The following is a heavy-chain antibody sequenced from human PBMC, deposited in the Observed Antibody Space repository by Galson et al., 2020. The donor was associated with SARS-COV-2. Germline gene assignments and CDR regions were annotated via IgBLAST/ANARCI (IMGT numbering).Heavy chain of an antibody. J-gene: IGHJ5*02. D-gene: IGHD3-22*01. CDR3: ARGDSSGFILTWSDP. Sequence: SETLSLTCTVSGGPINSGGYYWSWIRQHPGKGLEWIGYTFYSGTTYYNPSLKSRVTISVDTSNNQFSLKLSSVTVADTAVYYCARGDSSGFILTWSDPWGLGTLVTGSS. CDR2: TFYSGTT. CDR1: GGPINSGGYY. V-gene: IGHV4-31*03.